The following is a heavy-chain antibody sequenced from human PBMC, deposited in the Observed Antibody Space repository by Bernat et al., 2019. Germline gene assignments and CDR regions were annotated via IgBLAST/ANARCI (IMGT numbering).Heavy chain of an antibody. Sequence: QVQLQESGPGLVKPSETLSLTCTVSRASMSDYYWSWIRQPPGKGLEWIASIHYSGSTDYNPSLKSRVTISVDRPKNQFSLKLSPVIAADTAVYYCASVPLVCSDGTCYYYVDVWGKGTTVTVSS. CDR3: ASVPLVCSDGTCYYYVDV. V-gene: IGHV4-59*01. CDR2: IHYSGST. CDR1: RASMSDYY. D-gene: IGHD2-15*01. J-gene: IGHJ6*03.